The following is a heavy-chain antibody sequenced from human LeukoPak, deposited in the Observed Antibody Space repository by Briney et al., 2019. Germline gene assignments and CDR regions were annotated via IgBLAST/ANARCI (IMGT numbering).Heavy chain of an antibody. Sequence: GGSLRLSCAASGFTFSNYAMSWVRQAPGKGLEWVAVISYDGSDKYYADSVKGRFTISRDNSKNTLYLQMNSLRAEDTAVYYCARDSHPLVGATTSDYWGQGTLVTVSS. CDR1: GFTFSNYA. J-gene: IGHJ4*02. CDR3: ARDSHPLVGATTSDY. D-gene: IGHD1-26*01. CDR2: ISYDGSDK. V-gene: IGHV3-30-3*01.